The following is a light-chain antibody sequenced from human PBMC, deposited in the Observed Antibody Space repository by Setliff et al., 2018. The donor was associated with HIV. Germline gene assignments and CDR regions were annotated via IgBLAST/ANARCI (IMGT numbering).Light chain of an antibody. CDR1: SSDVGAYRY. Sequence: QSVLTQPRSVSGSPGQSVTLPCTGSSSDVGAYRYVSWYQQHPGKGPKVIIYDVNKRPSGVPDRFSGSKSGNTATLTISGLQDEDEADYYCCSYAGSYTFVFGTGTKVTVL. V-gene: IGLV2-11*01. CDR2: DVN. J-gene: IGLJ1*01. CDR3: CSYAGSYTFV.